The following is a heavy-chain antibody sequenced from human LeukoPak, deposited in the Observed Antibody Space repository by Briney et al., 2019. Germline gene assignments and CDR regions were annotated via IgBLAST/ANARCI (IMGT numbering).Heavy chain of an antibody. D-gene: IGHD5-24*01. CDR1: GFTFSSYS. Sequence: GGSLRLSCAASGFTFSSYSMNWVRQAPGKGLVWVSRIDTDGSNTNYADSVKGRFTISRDNAKNSLYLQMNSLRAEDTAVYYCAREGWLQPFDYWGQGTLVTVSS. J-gene: IGHJ4*02. CDR3: AREGWLQPFDY. V-gene: IGHV3-74*01. CDR2: IDTDGSNT.